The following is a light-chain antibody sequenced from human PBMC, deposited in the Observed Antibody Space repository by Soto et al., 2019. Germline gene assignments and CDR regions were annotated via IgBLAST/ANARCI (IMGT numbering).Light chain of an antibody. J-gene: IGLJ1*01. CDR3: AAWDASLNGYV. Sequence: QSVLTQPPSASGTPGQRVTISCSRSSSDIGSKTVNWYQQLPGTVPKLLIYNSYQRPSGVPVRFSGSKSGTSASLAISGLQSEDEADYYCAAWDASLNGYVFGAGTKVTVL. CDR1: SSDIGSKT. V-gene: IGLV1-44*01. CDR2: NSY.